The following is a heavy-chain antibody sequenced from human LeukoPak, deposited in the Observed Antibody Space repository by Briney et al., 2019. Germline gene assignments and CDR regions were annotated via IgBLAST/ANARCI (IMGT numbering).Heavy chain of an antibody. V-gene: IGHV4-4*02. Sequence: SETLSLTCAVSGGSISSSNWWSWVRQPPGKGLEWIGRIFHTGTTDYKTSLKGRVTISVDKSKNQFSLKLSSVTAADTAVYYCVKGYYYMDVWGKGTTVTVSS. J-gene: IGHJ6*03. CDR3: VKGYYYMDV. CDR1: GGSISSSNW. CDR2: IFHTGTT.